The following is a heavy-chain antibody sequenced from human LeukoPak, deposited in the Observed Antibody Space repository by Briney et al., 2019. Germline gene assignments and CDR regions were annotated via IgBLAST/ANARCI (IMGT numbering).Heavy chain of an antibody. D-gene: IGHD6-19*01. CDR1: GGSIITTNYY. CDR2: IYYSGNT. CDR3: ARDRLRLLPAFDI. J-gene: IGHJ3*02. Sequence: SGTLSLTCTVSGGSIITTNYYWGWIRQPPGKGLEWIGSIYYSGNTYYKPSLKSRVTISVDTSKNQFSLKLTSVTAADTAVYYCARDRLRLLPAFDIWGQGTMVTVSS. V-gene: IGHV4-39*07.